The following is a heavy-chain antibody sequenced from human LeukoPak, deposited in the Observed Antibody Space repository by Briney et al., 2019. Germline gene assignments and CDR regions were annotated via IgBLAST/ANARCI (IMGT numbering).Heavy chain of an antibody. CDR3: AKGNTITPDY. V-gene: IGHV3-23*01. CDR2: ITSDGSRT. CDR1: GFTFSNYP. J-gene: IGHJ4*02. Sequence: GGSLRLSCAASGFTFSNYPTNWVRQAPGKGLEWVSAITSDGSRTHNADSVKGRFTISRDNSKNTLYLQMNGLRADDTAVYYCAKGNTITPDYWGQGTLVTVSS. D-gene: IGHD1-14*01.